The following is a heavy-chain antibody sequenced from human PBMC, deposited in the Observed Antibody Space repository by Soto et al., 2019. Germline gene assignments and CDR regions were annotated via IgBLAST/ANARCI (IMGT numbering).Heavy chain of an antibody. CDR3: ARDALRYFAWLGVCFDP. J-gene: IGHJ5*02. V-gene: IGHV1-46*03. D-gene: IGHD3-9*01. CDR2: INPSGGST. Sequence: QVQLVQSGAEVKKPGASVKVSCKASVYTFTSYYMHWVRQAPGQGLEWMGIINPSGGSTSYAQKFPGRVTKTMNTATKTVYTEVSSLSTEDTAVYYCARDALRYFAWLGVCFDPWGEGTLVTVSS. CDR1: VYTFTSYY.